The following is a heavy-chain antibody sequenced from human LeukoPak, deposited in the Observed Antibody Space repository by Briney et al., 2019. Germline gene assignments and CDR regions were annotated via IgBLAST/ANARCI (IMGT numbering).Heavy chain of an antibody. V-gene: IGHV3-23*01. D-gene: IGHD6-25*01. Sequence: GGSLRLSCAASGFTVSSNYMSWVRQAPGKGLEWVSAISGSGGSTYYADSVKGRFTISRDNSKNTLYLQMNSLRAEDTAVYYCAQRTSHDYWGQGTLVTVSS. CDR1: GFTVSSNY. CDR2: ISGSGGST. J-gene: IGHJ4*02. CDR3: AQRTSHDY.